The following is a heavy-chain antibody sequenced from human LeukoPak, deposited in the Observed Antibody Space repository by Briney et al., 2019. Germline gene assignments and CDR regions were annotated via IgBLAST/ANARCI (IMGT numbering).Heavy chain of an antibody. V-gene: IGHV3-72*01. CDR1: GFTFSDHY. D-gene: IGHD6-6*01. CDR3: VKDSSFWTFDY. J-gene: IGHJ4*02. Sequence: PGGSLRLSCAASGFTFSDHYMDWVRQAPGKALEWVGRAKNKADSYTIEYAASVRGRFTISRDDSKNSLYLQMNSLKTEDTAVYYCVKDSSFWTFDYWGQGTLVTVSS. CDR2: AKNKADSYTI.